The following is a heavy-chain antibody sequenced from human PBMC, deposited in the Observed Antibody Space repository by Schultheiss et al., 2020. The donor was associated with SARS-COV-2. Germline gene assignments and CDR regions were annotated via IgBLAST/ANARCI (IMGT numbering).Heavy chain of an antibody. Sequence: GGSLRLSCAASGFTFSSYGMHWVRQAPGKGLEWVAVISYDGSNKYYADSVKGRFTISRDNSKNTLYLQMNSLRAEDTVVYYCAKARTPYYYGSGSSGGFDYWGQGTLVTVSS. CDR2: ISYDGSNK. CDR1: GFTFSSYG. D-gene: IGHD3-10*01. J-gene: IGHJ4*02. CDR3: AKARTPYYYGSGSSGGFDY. V-gene: IGHV3-30*18.